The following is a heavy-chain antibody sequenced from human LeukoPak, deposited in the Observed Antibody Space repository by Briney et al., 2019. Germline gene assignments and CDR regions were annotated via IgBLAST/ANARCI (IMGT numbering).Heavy chain of an antibody. CDR3: ARGFGESEYYYYGMDV. Sequence: SETLSLTCSVSGGSISSTSYYWGWIRQPPGKGLEWLGNIYYSGSTFYNPSFRSRVSMSVDTSKNQFSLRLSSVTAADTAVYYCARGFGESEYYYYGMDVWGQGTTVTVSS. D-gene: IGHD3-10*01. V-gene: IGHV4-39*01. CDR1: GGSISSTSYY. J-gene: IGHJ6*02. CDR2: IYYSGST.